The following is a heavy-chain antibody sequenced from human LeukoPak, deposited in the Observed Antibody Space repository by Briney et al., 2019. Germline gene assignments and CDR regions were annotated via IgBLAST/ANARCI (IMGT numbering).Heavy chain of an antibody. V-gene: IGHV3-9*01. D-gene: IGHD3-22*01. CDR1: GFTFDDYA. J-gene: IGHJ4*02. CDR2: ISWNSGSI. CDR3: AKDIGGNYSDSSGYSQGGLDY. Sequence: GRSLRLSCTASGFTFDDYAMHWARQAPGKGLEWVSGISWNSGSIGYADSVKGRFTISRDNAKNSLYLQMNSLRAEDTALYYCAKDIGGNYSDSSGYSQGGLDYWGQGTLVTVSS.